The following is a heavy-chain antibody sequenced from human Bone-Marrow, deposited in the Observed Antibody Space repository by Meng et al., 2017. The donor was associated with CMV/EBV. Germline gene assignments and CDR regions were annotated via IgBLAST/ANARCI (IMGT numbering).Heavy chain of an antibody. Sequence: GESLKISCKGSGYSFSNYWIDWVRQMPGKGLEWMGIIYPGDSDTRYSPSFQGQVTISVDKSINTAYLQWSSLKASDTAMYYCARSDPYNWFDPWGQGTLVTVSS. CDR3: ARSDPYNWFDP. CDR2: IYPGDSDT. V-gene: IGHV5-51*01. J-gene: IGHJ5*02. CDR1: GYSFSNYW.